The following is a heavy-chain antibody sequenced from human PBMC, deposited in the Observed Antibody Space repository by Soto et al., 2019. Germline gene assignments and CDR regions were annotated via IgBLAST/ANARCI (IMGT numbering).Heavy chain of an antibody. V-gene: IGHV3-9*01. D-gene: IGHD5-18*01. CDR3: VRSKGGYSYGTPFDY. Sequence: PGGSLRLSCAASGFTFDDYAMHWVRQVLGKGLEWVSSISWNSGNIGYADYVKGRFTTSRDNAKNSLYLQMNSLRPEDTALYYCVRSKGGYSYGTPFDYWGQGTMVTVSS. J-gene: IGHJ4*03. CDR1: GFTFDDYA. CDR2: ISWNSGNI.